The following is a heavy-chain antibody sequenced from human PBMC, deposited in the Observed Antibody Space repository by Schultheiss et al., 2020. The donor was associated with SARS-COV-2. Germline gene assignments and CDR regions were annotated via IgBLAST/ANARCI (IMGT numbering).Heavy chain of an antibody. J-gene: IGHJ4*02. D-gene: IGHD5-24*01. CDR3: ARAPRGDGYIFDN. V-gene: IGHV4-59*08. CDR1: GFTFSNAW. CDR2: IYYSGST. Sequence: GSLRLSCAASGFTFSNAWMSWVRQAPGKGLEWIGYIYYSGSTNYNPSLKSRVTISVDTSKNQFSLKLSSVTAADTAVYYCARAPRGDGYIFDNWGQGTLVTVSS.